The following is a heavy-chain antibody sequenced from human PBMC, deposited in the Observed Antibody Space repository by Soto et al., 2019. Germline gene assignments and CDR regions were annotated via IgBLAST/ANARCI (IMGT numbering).Heavy chain of an antibody. Sequence: QVQLQESGPGLVKPSETLSLTCTVSGGSISGYYWSWIRQPPGKGLKWIGWVYYSGSTNYNPSLKSRDTISVDTSKNQFSLKLSSVTAADTAVYYCARDWGHDAFDIWGRGTMVTVSS. D-gene: IGHD7-27*01. V-gene: IGHV4-59*01. J-gene: IGHJ3*02. CDR1: GGSISGYY. CDR2: VYYSGST. CDR3: ARDWGHDAFDI.